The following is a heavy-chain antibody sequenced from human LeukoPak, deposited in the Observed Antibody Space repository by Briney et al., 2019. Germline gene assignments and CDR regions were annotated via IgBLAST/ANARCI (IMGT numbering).Heavy chain of an antibody. CDR1: GYSFTSYW. V-gene: IGHV5-51*01. Sequence: GESLKISCKGSGYSFTSYWIGWVRQMPGKGLEWMGIIYPGDSDTRYSPSFQGQVTISADKSISTAYLQWSSLKASDTAMYYCARPADGYKGEYYFDCWGQGTLVTVSS. D-gene: IGHD5-24*01. J-gene: IGHJ4*02. CDR3: ARPADGYKGEYYFDC. CDR2: IYPGDSDT.